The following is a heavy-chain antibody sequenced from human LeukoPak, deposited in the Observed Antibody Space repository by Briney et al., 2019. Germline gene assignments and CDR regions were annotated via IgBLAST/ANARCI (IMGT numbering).Heavy chain of an antibody. CDR1: GYTFTSCD. Sequence: ASVKVSCKASGYTFTSCDINWVRQATGQGLEWMGWMNPNSGKTGYGQSFQGRITMTRDISIGTAYMELSNLTSEDTAIYYCTRGSSGRRDNWGQGTLVTVS. CDR2: MNPNSGKT. D-gene: IGHD6-19*01. J-gene: IGHJ4*02. CDR3: TRGSSGRRDN. V-gene: IGHV1-8*01.